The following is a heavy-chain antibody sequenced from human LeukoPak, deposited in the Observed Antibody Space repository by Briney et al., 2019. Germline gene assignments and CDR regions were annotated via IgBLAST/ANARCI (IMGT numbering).Heavy chain of an antibody. J-gene: IGHJ5*02. CDR2: IKQDGSEK. Sequence: GGSLRLSCAASGFTFSSYAMSWVRQAPGKGLEWVANIKQDGSEKYYVDSVKGRFTISRGNAKNSLYLQMNSLRAEDTAVYYCARPYCTGGVCYTGWFDPWGQGTLVTVSS. CDR1: GFTFSSYA. D-gene: IGHD2-8*02. CDR3: ARPYCTGGVCYTGWFDP. V-gene: IGHV3-7*01.